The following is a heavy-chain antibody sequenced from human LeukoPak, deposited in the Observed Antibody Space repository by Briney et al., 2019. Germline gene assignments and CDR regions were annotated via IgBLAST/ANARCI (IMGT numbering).Heavy chain of an antibody. CDR1: GFTFSGSA. D-gene: IGHD3-9*01. Sequence: PGGSLRLXCAASGFTFSGSAMHWVRQASGKGLEWVGRIRSRANSYATAYAASVKGRFTISRDDSKNTAYLQMNSLKTEDTAVYYCTSHYDILTGYVTSDAFDIWGQGTMVTVSS. J-gene: IGHJ3*02. V-gene: IGHV3-73*01. CDR3: TSHYDILTGYVTSDAFDI. CDR2: IRSRANSYAT.